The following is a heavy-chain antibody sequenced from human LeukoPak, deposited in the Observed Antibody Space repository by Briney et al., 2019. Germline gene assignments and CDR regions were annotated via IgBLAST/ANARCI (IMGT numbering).Heavy chain of an antibody. V-gene: IGHV1-2*06. CDR1: GYTFTGYY. D-gene: IGHD6-13*01. J-gene: IGHJ4*02. CDR3: ARRSIAAAATGDY. Sequence: ASVKVSCKASGYTFTGYYMHWVRQAPGQGLEWMGRINPSSGGTNYAQKFQGRVTMTRDTSISTAYMELSRLRSDDTAVYYCARRSIAAAATGDYWGQGTLVTVSS. CDR2: INPSSGGT.